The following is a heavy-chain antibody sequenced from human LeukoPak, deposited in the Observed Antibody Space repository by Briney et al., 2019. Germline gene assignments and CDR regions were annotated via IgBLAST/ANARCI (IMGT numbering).Heavy chain of an antibody. V-gene: IGHV5-51*01. CDR1: GYSFTSYW. D-gene: IGHD5-12*01. Sequence: HGESLKISCKGSGYSFTSYWIGWVCQMPGKGLEWMGIIYPGDSDTRYSPSFQGQVAISADKSIGTAYLQWSSLKASDTAMYYCARHRSWCEYSGYEGSPCINWFDPWGQGTLVTVSS. J-gene: IGHJ5*02. CDR2: IYPGDSDT. CDR3: ARHRSWCEYSGYEGSPCINWFDP.